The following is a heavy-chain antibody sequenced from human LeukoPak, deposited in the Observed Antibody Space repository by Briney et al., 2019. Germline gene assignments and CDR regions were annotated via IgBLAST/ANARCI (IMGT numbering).Heavy chain of an antibody. Sequence: PGRSLRLSCAASGFTFSSYGMHWVRQAPGKGLEWVAVISYDGSSKYYADSVKGRFTISRDNSKNTLYLQMNSLRAEDTAVYYCATLMLVGATSPDYWGQGTLVTVSS. CDR3: ATLMLVGATSPDY. J-gene: IGHJ4*02. D-gene: IGHD1-26*01. V-gene: IGHV3-30*03. CDR2: ISYDGSSK. CDR1: GFTFSSYG.